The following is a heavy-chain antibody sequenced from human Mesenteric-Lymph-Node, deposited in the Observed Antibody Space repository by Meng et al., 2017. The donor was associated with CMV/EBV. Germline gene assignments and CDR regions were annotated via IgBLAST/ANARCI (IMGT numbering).Heavy chain of an antibody. Sequence: ASVKVSCKASGYTFTGYYMHWVRQAPGQGLEWMGWMNPNSGGTKFAQKFQGRVTMTRDTSISTAYMELSRLRSDDTAVYYCARDLLGPASPWSGHRDFYYYGMDVWGQGTTVTVSS. J-gene: IGHJ6*02. CDR3: ARDLLGPASPWSGHRDFYYYGMDV. V-gene: IGHV1-2*02. CDR1: GYTFTGYY. CDR2: MNPNSGGT. D-gene: IGHD3-3*01.